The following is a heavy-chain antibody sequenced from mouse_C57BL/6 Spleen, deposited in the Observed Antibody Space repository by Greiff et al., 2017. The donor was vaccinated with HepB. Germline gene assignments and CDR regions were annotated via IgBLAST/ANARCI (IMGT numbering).Heavy chain of an antibody. CDR3: ARCPKKGVFDY. Sequence: EVKLVESGPGLVKPSQSLSLTCSVTGYSITSGYYWNWIRQFPGNKLEWMGYISYDGSNNYNPSLKNRISITRDTSKNQFFLKLNSVTTEDTATYYCARCPKKGVFDYWGQGTTLTVSS. V-gene: IGHV3-6*01. J-gene: IGHJ2*01. CDR2: ISYDGSN. CDR1: GYSITSGYY. D-gene: IGHD1-3*01.